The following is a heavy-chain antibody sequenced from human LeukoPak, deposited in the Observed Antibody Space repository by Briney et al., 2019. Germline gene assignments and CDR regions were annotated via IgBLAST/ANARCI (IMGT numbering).Heavy chain of an antibody. Sequence: ASVKVSCKASGYTFTSYGVSWVRQAPGQGLEWMGWINPNSGGTNYAQKFQGRVTMTRDTSISTAYMELSRLRSDDTAVYYCASDPGYSSSSPGYWGQGTLVTVSS. J-gene: IGHJ4*02. CDR2: INPNSGGT. V-gene: IGHV1-2*02. CDR3: ASDPGYSSSSPGY. CDR1: GYTFTSYG. D-gene: IGHD6-6*01.